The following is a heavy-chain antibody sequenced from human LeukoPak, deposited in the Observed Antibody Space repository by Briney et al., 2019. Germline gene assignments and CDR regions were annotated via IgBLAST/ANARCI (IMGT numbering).Heavy chain of an antibody. CDR2: IYYSGST. CDR1: GGSISNGGYY. D-gene: IGHD5-24*01. Sequence: PSQTLSLTCTVSGGSISNGGYYWGWIRQPPGKGLEWIGSIYYSGSTYYNPSLKSRVTISVDTSKNQFSLKLSSVTAADTAVYYCARSPEGMATINDAFDIWGQGTMVTVSS. J-gene: IGHJ3*02. CDR3: ARSPEGMATINDAFDI. V-gene: IGHV4-39*07.